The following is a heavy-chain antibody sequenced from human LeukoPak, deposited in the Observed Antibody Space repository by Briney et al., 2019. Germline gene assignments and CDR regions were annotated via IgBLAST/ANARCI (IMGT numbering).Heavy chain of an antibody. CDR3: ARALGSSWSGAFDY. V-gene: IGHV1-8*01. CDR1: GYTFTRYD. D-gene: IGHD6-13*01. CDR2: MNPNSGNT. J-gene: IGHJ4*02. Sequence: ASVKVSCKASGYTFTRYDINSVRQAPRHELEWMGWMNPNSGNTGYAQKFQGRVTMTRNTSISTAYMELSSLRSEDTAVYYCARALGSSWSGAFDYWGQGTLVTVSS.